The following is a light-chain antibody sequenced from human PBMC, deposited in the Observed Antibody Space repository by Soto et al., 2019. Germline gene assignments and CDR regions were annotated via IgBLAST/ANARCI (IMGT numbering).Light chain of an antibody. J-gene: IGKJ3*01. CDR2: DAS. V-gene: IGKV3-11*01. CDR3: QQRSDWAFT. Sequence: EIVLTQSPATLSLSPGERATLSCRASQSISDYLGWYQQKPGQAPRLLIYDASNRATGIPDRFSGSGSGTDFTLTLSSLEPEDFAVYYCQQRSDWAFTFGPGTKVDIK. CDR1: QSISDY.